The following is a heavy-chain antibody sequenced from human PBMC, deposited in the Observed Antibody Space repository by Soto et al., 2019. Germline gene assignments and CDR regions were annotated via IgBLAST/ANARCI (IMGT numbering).Heavy chain of an antibody. CDR3: ARRLDYDILTGTIDY. CDR2: ISRSGGSP. V-gene: IGHV3-23*01. Sequence: PGWSLRLSCSASGFPFSNYAMSWVRQAPGKGLEWVSAISRSGGSPYYADSVRGRFTVSRDNSKHTLYLQMNSLRAEDTAVYYCARRLDYDILTGTIDYWGQGTLVTVSS. D-gene: IGHD3-9*01. J-gene: IGHJ4*02. CDR1: GFPFSNYA.